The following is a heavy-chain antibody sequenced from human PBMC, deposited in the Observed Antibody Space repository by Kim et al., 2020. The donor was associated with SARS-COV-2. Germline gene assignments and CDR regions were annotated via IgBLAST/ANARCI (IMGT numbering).Heavy chain of an antibody. Sequence: GGSLRLSCAASGFTFSSYAMHWVRQAPGKGLEWVAVISYDGSNKYYVDSVKGRFTISRDNSKNTLYLQMNSLRAEDTAVYYCARDGVFSDYGDLPRNYFDYWGQGTLVTVSS. J-gene: IGHJ4*02. CDR1: GFTFSSYA. CDR2: ISYDGSNK. CDR3: ARDGVFSDYGDLPRNYFDY. D-gene: IGHD4-17*01. V-gene: IGHV3-30*04.